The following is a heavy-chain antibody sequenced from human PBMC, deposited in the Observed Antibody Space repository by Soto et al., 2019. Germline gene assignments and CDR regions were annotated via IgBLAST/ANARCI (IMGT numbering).Heavy chain of an antibody. D-gene: IGHD6-19*01. Sequence: GGSLRLSCAASGFTFSGYGMHWVRQAAGKGLEWVAVISNDGINKYYGDSVKGRFTISRDNSKNTLYLQMNSLRAEDTAVYYCAKDRVREHNNGWTQGYWGQGT. CDR2: ISNDGINK. V-gene: IGHV3-30*18. CDR3: AKDRVREHNNGWTQGY. CDR1: GFTFSGYG. J-gene: IGHJ4*02.